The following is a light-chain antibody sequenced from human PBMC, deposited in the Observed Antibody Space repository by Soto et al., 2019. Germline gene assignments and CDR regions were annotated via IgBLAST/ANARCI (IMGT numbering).Light chain of an antibody. CDR2: SAS. Sequence: IPLTQSPSSLSASVGDRVTITCRASQGISSYLAWYQQKPGKAPKLLIYSASTLQSGVPSRFSGSGSGTDFTLTISNLQPEDFATYYCQQLDGYPVTFGGGTKVEI. V-gene: IGKV1-9*01. CDR1: QGISSY. J-gene: IGKJ4*01. CDR3: QQLDGYPVT.